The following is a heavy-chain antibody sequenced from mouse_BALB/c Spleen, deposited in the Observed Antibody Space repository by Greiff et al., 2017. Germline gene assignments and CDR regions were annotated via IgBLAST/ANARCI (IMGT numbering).Heavy chain of an antibody. CDR3: ARCRDGAMDY. Sequence: EVMLVESGGGLVQPGGSRKLSCAASGFTFSSFAMYWVRQAPEKGLEWVAYLSSGSSSIYYADTVKSRFTISRDNPKNTLFLRMTDLRSEDKAMFYCARCRDGAMDYWGQGTSGTVSS. CDR2: LSSGSSSI. V-gene: IGHV5-17*02. CDR1: GFTFSSFA. J-gene: IGHJ4*01. D-gene: IGHD3-3*01.